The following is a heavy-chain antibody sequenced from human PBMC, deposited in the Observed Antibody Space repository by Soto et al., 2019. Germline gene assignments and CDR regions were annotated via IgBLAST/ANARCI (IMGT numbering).Heavy chain of an antibody. D-gene: IGHD1-20*01. Sequence: SETLSLTCTFSGCSISSHYWSLLRQPPGKGLEWIGYIFYSGSTNYNPSLNSRVTISVDTSKRQFSLRLSSVTAADTAVYYCARQVSSPGWFDPWGQGTLVTVSS. CDR2: IFYSGST. CDR3: ARQVSSPGWFDP. V-gene: IGHV4-59*08. J-gene: IGHJ5*02. CDR1: GCSISSHY.